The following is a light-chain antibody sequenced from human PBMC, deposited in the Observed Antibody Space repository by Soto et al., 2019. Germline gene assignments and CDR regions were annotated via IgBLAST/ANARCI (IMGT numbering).Light chain of an antibody. J-gene: IGKJ1*01. CDR2: GAS. CDR1: QSVSINY. Sequence: EGMFTQSPGTLSLSPGERATLSCRASQSVSINYLAWYQQKSGQAPRLLIYGASNRATGFPERFIGIGSGPDFTLTIRRREPEYFAVYYFQHYDTSPRTFGQGPKVEF. CDR3: QHYDTSPRT. V-gene: IGKV3-20*01.